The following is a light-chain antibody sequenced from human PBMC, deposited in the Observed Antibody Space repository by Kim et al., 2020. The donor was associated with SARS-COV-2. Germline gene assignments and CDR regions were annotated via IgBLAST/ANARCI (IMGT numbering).Light chain of an antibody. CDR1: QTIDSNN. CDR3: QQYAGSPLYT. Sequence: EIVLTQSPGTLSLSPGERATLSCRASQTIDSNNLAWYQQKLCQAPRLLMYGTSSRATGIPDRFSGSGSGTDFTLTISRLEPEDLGIYYCQQYAGSPLYTFGQGTKLEI. V-gene: IGKV3-20*01. CDR2: GTS. J-gene: IGKJ2*01.